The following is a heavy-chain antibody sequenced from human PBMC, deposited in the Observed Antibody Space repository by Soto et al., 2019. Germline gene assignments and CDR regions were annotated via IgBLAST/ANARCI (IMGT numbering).Heavy chain of an antibody. J-gene: IGHJ6*03. CDR2: ISYDGSNK. Sequence: GGSLRLSCAASGFTFSSYGMHWVRQAPGKGLEWVAVISYDGSNKYYADSVKGRFTISRDNSKNTLYLQMNSLRAEDTAVYYCAKDDIAAAGTFDWHYYYMDVWGKGTTVTVSS. CDR3: AKDDIAAAGTFDWHYYYMDV. CDR1: GFTFSSYG. V-gene: IGHV3-30*18. D-gene: IGHD6-13*01.